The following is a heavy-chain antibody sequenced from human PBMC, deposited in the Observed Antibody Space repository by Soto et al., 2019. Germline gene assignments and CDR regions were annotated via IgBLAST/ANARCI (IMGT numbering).Heavy chain of an antibody. CDR3: AKDAGVAVAGGWNFEP. CDR1: GFTFSSYA. J-gene: IGHJ2*01. Sequence: EVQLLESGGGLVQPGGSLRLSCAASGFTFSSYAMSWVRQAPGKGLEWVSAISGSGGSTYYADSVKGRCTISRDNTKDTLIRQMSSQTAEHTAVDHCAKDAGVAVAGGWNFEPCGRGTLVTF. D-gene: IGHD6-19*01. CDR2: ISGSGGST. V-gene: IGHV3-23*01.